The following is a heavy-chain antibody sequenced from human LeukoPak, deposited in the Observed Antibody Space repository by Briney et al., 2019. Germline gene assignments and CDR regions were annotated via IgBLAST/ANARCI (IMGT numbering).Heavy chain of an antibody. CDR1: GGSISSSSYY. CDR3: ARATGVLYYIAY. J-gene: IGHJ4*02. D-gene: IGHD2-8*02. Sequence: PSETLSLTCTVSGGSISSSSYYWGWVRQPPGKGLGWIGCIYYSGRTYYNPSLKSRVPTSVNTPKNQFFLKLTSVTAAEPAVYYGARATGVLYYIAYWGQGTLVTVYS. CDR2: IYYSGRT. V-gene: IGHV4-39*07.